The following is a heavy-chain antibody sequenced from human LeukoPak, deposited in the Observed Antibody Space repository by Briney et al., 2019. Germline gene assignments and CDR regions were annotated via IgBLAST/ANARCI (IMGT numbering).Heavy chain of an antibody. D-gene: IGHD6-6*01. V-gene: IGHV3-30*03. Sequence: GGSLRLSCVASGFTFSDYWMNWVRQTPDKRLEWVAVISHDGRDTYYADSVKGRFTISRDNSKNTLYLQMNSVSPEDTAVVYCARVGRVSIYPSYMDVWGKGTTVTVSS. CDR3: ARVGRVSIYPSYMDV. CDR1: GFTFSDYW. J-gene: IGHJ6*03. CDR2: ISHDGRDT.